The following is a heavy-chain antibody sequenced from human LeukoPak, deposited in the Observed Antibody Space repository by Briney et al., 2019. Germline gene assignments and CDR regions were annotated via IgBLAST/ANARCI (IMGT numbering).Heavy chain of an antibody. D-gene: IGHD2-21*02. CDR3: ARRADCGGDCYLQYYFDY. J-gene: IGHJ4*02. Sequence: GESLKISCKGSGYSFTNYWIGWVRQMPGKGLEFMGNIYPGDSDTRYSPSFQGQVTISADKSISTAYLQWSSLKASDTAMYYCARRADCGGDCYLQYYFDYWGQGTLVTVSS. CDR1: GYSFTNYW. V-gene: IGHV5-51*01. CDR2: IYPGDSDT.